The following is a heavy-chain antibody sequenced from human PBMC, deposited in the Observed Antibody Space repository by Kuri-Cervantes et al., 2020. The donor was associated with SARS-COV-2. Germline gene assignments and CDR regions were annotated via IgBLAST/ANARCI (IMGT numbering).Heavy chain of an antibody. D-gene: IGHD3-16*01. CDR2: VNHRGST. V-gene: IGHV4-34*01. J-gene: IGHJ6*03. CDR1: GESFSGYY. CDR3: ARGELGAYYYYMDV. Sequence: SETLSLTCAFYGESFSGYYWNWIRQSPGKGLEWIGEVNHRGSTNYNPSLKSRVTISVDTSAKQFSLHLSSVTAADTAVYYCARGELGAYYYYMDVWGKGTTVTVSS.